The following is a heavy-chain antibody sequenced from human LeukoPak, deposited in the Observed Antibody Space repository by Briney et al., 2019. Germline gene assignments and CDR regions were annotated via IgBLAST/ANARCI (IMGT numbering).Heavy chain of an antibody. Sequence: GGSLRLSCAASGFTFSSYGMHWVRQAPGKGLEWVAFIRYDGSNKYYADSVKRRFTISRDNSKNTLYLQMNSLRAEDTAVYYFANHLSRITMVRGVIFNYWGQGTLVTVSS. V-gene: IGHV3-30*02. J-gene: IGHJ4*02. CDR3: ANHLSRITMVRGVIFNY. CDR1: GFTFSSYG. D-gene: IGHD3-10*01. CDR2: IRYDGSNK.